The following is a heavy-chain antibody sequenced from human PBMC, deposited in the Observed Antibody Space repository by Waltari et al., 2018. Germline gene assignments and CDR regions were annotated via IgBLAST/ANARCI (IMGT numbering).Heavy chain of an antibody. Sequence: QVQLQESGPGLVKPSETLSLTCAVSGYSISRGYYGGWIRQPPGKGLEWIWRIYHRVRTIHNPSLTRLVTISVDTSKIPFSLKLSCVPAADTTLYYCARQTSDWYFDLWGRGTLVTVSS. CDR1: GYSISRGYY. J-gene: IGHJ2*01. CDR3: ARQTSDWYFDL. V-gene: IGHV4-38-2*01. CDR2: IYHRVRT.